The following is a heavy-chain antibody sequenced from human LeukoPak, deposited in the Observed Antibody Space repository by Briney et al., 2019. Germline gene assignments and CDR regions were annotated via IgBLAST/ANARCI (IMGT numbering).Heavy chain of an antibody. V-gene: IGHV4-30-4*01. J-gene: IGHJ4*02. CDR1: GGSISSGYYY. Sequence: PSQTLSLTCTVSGGSISSGYYYWSWIRQPPGKGLEYIGYIYYGGTYYNPSLKSRVTISVDTSKNQFSLKLSSVAAADTAVYYCARGTWSSSIDYWGQGTLVTVSS. CDR2: IYYGGT. CDR3: ARGTWSSSIDY. D-gene: IGHD6-6*01.